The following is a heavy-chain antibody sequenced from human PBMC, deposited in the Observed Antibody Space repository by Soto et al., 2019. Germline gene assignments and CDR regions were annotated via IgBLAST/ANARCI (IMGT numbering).Heavy chain of an antibody. Sequence: QVHLVQSGAEVKKPGASVKVSCQGSGYAFTTYGITWVRQAPGQGLEWMGWISAHNGNTNYAQKLQGRVTVTRDTSTSTAYMELRSLRYDDPAVDYCARGRDGDYSGQGALVTVSS. J-gene: IGHJ4*02. V-gene: IGHV1-18*01. D-gene: IGHD6-6*01. CDR1: GYAFTTYG. CDR3: ARGRDGDY. CDR2: ISAHNGNT.